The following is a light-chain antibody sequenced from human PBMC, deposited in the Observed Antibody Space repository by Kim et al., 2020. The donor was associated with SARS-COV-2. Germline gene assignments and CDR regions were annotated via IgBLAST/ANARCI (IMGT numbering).Light chain of an antibody. J-gene: IGKJ1*01. CDR1: QRISNY. V-gene: IGKV1-39*01. CDR2: AAS. CDR3: QQSYTTPWT. Sequence: ASVGDSVTITCRASQRISNYLNWYQQKPGRAPKLLIYAASSLKSGVPSRFSGSGAGTDFTLTISSLQPEDFATYFCQQSYTTPWTFGQGTKVDIK.